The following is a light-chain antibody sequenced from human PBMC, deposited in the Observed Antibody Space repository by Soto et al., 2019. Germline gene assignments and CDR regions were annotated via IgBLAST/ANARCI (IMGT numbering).Light chain of an antibody. J-gene: IGLJ1*01. CDR3: CSYAGSYTYV. CDR2: DVS. CDR1: SRDVGGYNY. Sequence: QSVLTQPRSVSGYPGQSVTISCTGTSRDVGGYNYVSWYQQHPGKAPKLMIYDVSKRPSGVPDRFSGSKSGNTASLTISGLQAEDEADYYCCSYAGSYTYVFGTGTKVTVL. V-gene: IGLV2-11*01.